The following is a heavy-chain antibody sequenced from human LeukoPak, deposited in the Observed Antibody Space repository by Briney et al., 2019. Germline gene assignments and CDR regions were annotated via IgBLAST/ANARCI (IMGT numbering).Heavy chain of an antibody. CDR2: ISGSGGST. J-gene: IGHJ4*02. CDR1: GFTFSSYA. CDR3: AKSTSYDSSGYLYYFDY. D-gene: IGHD3-22*01. Sequence: GGSLRLSCAASGFTFSSYALSWVRQAPGKGLEWVSAISGSGGSTYYADSVKGRFTISRDNSKNTLYLQMNSLRAEDTAVYYCAKSTSYDSSGYLYYFDYWGQGTLVTVSS. V-gene: IGHV3-23*01.